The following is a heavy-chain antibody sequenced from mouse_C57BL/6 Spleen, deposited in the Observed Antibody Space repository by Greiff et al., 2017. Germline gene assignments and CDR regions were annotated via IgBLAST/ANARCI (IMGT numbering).Heavy chain of an antibody. V-gene: IGHV1-64*01. D-gene: IGHD2-2*01. CDR2: IHPNSGST. Sequence: QVQLQQPGAELVKPGASVKLSCKASGYTFTSYWMHWVKQRPGQGLEWIGMIHPNSGSTNYNEKFKSKATLTVDKSSSTAYMQLSSLTSEDSAVXYCARGTMVTTEDWFAYWGQGTLVTVSA. CDR1: GYTFTSYW. CDR3: ARGTMVTTEDWFAY. J-gene: IGHJ3*01.